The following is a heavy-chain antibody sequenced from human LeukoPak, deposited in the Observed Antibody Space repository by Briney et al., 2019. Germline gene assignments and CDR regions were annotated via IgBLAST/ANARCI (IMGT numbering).Heavy chain of an antibody. V-gene: IGHV1-2*02. CDR2: INPNSGGT. J-gene: IGHJ4*02. CDR3: ARFHGETASEYCGGDCYP. CDR1: GYTFTGYY. Sequence: GASVKVSCKASGYTFTGYYMHWVRQSPGQGLEWMGWINPNSGGTNYAKNFQGRVTMTRDMSISTAYMELSRLRSDDTAVYYCARFHGETASEYCGGDCYPWGQGTLVTVSS. D-gene: IGHD2-21*02.